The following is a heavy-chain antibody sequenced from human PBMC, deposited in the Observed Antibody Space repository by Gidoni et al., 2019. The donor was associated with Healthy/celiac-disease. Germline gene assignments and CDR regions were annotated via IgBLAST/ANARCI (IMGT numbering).Heavy chain of an antibody. CDR1: GGSISSSSYY. V-gene: IGHV4-39*01. CDR2: IYYSGST. J-gene: IGHJ4*02. Sequence: QLQLQESGPGLVKPSETLSLTCTVSGGSISSSSYYWGWIRPPPGKGLEWIGSIYYSGSTYYNPSLKSRVTISVDTSKNQFSLKLSSVTAADTAVYYCARRGRTTVTTGDVYWGREPWSPSPQ. CDR3: ARRGRTTVTTGDVY. D-gene: IGHD4-4*01.